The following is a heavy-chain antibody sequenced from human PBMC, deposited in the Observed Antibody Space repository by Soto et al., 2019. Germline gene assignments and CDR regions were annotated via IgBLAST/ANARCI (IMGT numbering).Heavy chain of an antibody. J-gene: IGHJ4*02. CDR1: GFTFSNAW. D-gene: IGHD6-19*01. CDR3: TTILAVAGTEVFDS. V-gene: IGHV3-15*01. CDR2: IKSKTDGGTT. Sequence: GGSLRLSCAASGFTFSNAWMSWVRQAPGKGLEWVGRIKSKTDGGTTDYAAPVKGRFTISRDDSKNTLYLQMNSLKTEDTAVYYCTTILAVAGTEVFDSWGQGTLVTVSS.